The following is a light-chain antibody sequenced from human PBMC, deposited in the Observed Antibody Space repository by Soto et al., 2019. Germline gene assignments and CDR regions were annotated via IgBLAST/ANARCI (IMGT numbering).Light chain of an antibody. CDR2: AAS. J-gene: IGKJ4*01. Sequence: IQLTQSPSSLSASVGDRVTITCRASQGISSYLAWYQQKPGKAPKLLIYAASTLQSGVPSRFSSSRSRKDSTLTMSSLQPGDFQSYCSQHLNSCQRTVCGWTKVDIK. CDR3: QHLNSCQRT. V-gene: IGKV1-9*01. CDR1: QGISSY.